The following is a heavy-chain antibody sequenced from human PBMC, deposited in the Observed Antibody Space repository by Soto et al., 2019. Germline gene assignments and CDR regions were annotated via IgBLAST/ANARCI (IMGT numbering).Heavy chain of an antibody. V-gene: IGHV4-34*01. D-gene: IGHD6-13*01. J-gene: IGHJ6*02. CDR2: INHSGST. CDR3: ARGRATAAGHYYYYYGMDV. Sequence: PSETLSLTCAVYGGSFSCYYWSWIRQAPGKGLEWIGEINHSGSTNYNPSLKSRVTISVDTSKNQFSLKLSSVTAADTAVYYCARGRATAAGHYYYYYGMDVWGQGTTVTVSS. CDR1: GGSFSCYY.